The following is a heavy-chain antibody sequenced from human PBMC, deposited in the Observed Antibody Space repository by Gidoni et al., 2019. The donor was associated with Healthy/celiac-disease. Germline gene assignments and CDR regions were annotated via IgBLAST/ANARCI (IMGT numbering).Heavy chain of an antibody. CDR3: ARDRGVVALDDAFDI. Sequence: QVQLVQSGAEVKKPGSSVKVSCKASGGTFRSYALSGVRQAPGQGLELIGGIIPIFGTANYAQKFQGRVTITADESTSTAYMELSSLRSEDTAVYYCARDRGVVALDDAFDIWGQGTMVTVSS. CDR1: GGTFRSYA. CDR2: IIPIFGTA. J-gene: IGHJ3*02. V-gene: IGHV1-69*01. D-gene: IGHD2-15*01.